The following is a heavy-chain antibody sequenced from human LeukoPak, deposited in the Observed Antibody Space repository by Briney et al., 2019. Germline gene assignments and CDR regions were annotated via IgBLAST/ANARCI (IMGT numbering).Heavy chain of an antibody. CDR1: GGSFSGYY. J-gene: IGHJ3*02. Sequence: SETLSLTCAVYGGSFSGYYWSWIRQPPGKGLEWIGEINHSGSTNYNPSLKSRVTISVDTSKNQFSLKLSSVTAADTAVYYCSLIGVRCHGYRQDDAFDIWGQGTMVTVSS. D-gene: IGHD2-21*01. V-gene: IGHV4-34*01. CDR2: INHSGST. CDR3: SLIGVRCHGYRQDDAFDI.